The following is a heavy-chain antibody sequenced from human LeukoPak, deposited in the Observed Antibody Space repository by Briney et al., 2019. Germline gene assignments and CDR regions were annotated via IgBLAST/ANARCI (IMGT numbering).Heavy chain of an antibody. CDR1: GFTFSSYR. V-gene: IGHV3-21*01. J-gene: IGHJ4*02. CDR3: ARAIGRGGDFDY. Sequence: PGGSLRLSCAASGFTFSSYRMNWVRQAPGKGLEWVSSISSSSSYIYYADSVKGRFTISRDNAKNSLYLQMNSLRAEDTAVYYCARAIGRGGDFDYWGQGTLVTVSS. D-gene: IGHD3-10*01. CDR2: ISSSSSYI.